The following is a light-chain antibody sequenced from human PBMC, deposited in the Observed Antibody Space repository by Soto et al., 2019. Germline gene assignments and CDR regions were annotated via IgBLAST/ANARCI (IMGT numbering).Light chain of an antibody. CDR3: QQYSSSPIT. V-gene: IGKV3-20*01. CDR2: GAS. CDR1: QSVSSSY. J-gene: IGKJ4*01. Sequence: EIVLTQSPGTLSLSPGERATLSCRASQSVSSSYLAWYHQKPGQAPRLLIYGASSRATGIPDRFSGSGSGTDFTLTISRLEPEDFAVYYCQQYSSSPITFGGGTKVDIK.